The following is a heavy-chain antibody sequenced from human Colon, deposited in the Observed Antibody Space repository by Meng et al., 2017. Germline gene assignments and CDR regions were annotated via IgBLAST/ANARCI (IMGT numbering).Heavy chain of an antibody. Sequence: QVRLRQWGAGLLKPPETLTLTCAVYGGSLSGYYWSWIRQPPGKGLEWIGEINHSGSTNYNPSLKSRVTISVDTSKNQFSLKLSSVTAADTAVYYCARSLGYYDYVWGSYPPGYWGQGTLVTVSS. D-gene: IGHD3-16*01. CDR2: INHSGST. V-gene: IGHV4-34*01. J-gene: IGHJ4*02. CDR1: GGSLSGYY. CDR3: ARSLGYYDYVWGSYPPGY.